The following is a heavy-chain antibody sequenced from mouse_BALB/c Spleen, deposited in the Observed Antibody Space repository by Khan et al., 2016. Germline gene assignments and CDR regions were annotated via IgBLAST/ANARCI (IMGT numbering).Heavy chain of an antibody. CDR1: GYTFTSYW. CDR3: ATSYYYGSSDYAMDY. J-gene: IGHJ4*01. D-gene: IGHD1-1*01. V-gene: IGHV1-7*01. Sequence: QVQLKQSGAELAKPGASVKMSCKASGYTFTSYWMHWVKQRPGQGLEWIGYINPITGYTEYNQKFKDKATLTADKSSSTAYMQLSSLTSEDSAVXYCATSYYYGSSDYAMDYWGQGTSVTVSS. CDR2: INPITGYT.